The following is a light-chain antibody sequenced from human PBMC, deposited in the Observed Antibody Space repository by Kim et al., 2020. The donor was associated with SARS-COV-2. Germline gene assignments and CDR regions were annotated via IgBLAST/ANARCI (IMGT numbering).Light chain of an antibody. CDR1: QSVSSI. Sequence: PGQRPTPARRASQSVSSIIAWYQHKPGQAPRLLIYDASTRATGIPARFSGSASGTEFTLTISSLQSEDFAIYYCQHYTNWPPRYTFGQGTKLEI. CDR2: DAS. J-gene: IGKJ2*01. CDR3: QHYTNWPPRYT. V-gene: IGKV3-15*01.